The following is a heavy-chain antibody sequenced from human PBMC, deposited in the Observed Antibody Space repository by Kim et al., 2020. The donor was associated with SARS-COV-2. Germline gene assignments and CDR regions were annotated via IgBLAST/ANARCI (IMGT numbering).Heavy chain of an antibody. Sequence: GGSLRLSCAASGFTFSSYAMHWVRQAPGKGLEWVAVISYDGSNKYYADSVKGRFTISRDNSKNTLYLQMNSLRAEDTAVYYCAREGGDYVWGSYPRYYFDYWGQGTLVTVSS. D-gene: IGHD3-16*02. CDR3: AREGGDYVWGSYPRYYFDY. J-gene: IGHJ4*02. V-gene: IGHV3-30-3*01. CDR1: GFTFSSYA. CDR2: ISYDGSNK.